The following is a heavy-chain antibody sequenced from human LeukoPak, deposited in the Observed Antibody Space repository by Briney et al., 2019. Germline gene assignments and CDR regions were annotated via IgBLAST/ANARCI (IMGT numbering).Heavy chain of an antibody. CDR3: ARGDNNGWYSDY. CDR2: IIPIFGTA. J-gene: IGHJ4*02. D-gene: IGHD6-19*01. Sequence: SVKVSCKASGGAFSSYAISWVRQVPGQGLEWMGGIIPIFGTANYAQKFQGRFTITTDESTNTAYMELSSLRFEDTAVYYCARGDNNGWYSDYWGQGTLVTVSS. V-gene: IGHV1-69*05. CDR1: GGAFSSYA.